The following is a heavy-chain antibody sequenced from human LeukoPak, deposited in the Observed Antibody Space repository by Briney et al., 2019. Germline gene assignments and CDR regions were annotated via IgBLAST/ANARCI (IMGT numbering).Heavy chain of an antibody. Sequence: SVKVSCKASGGTFSSYAISWVRQAPGQGLEWMGGIIPIFGTANYAQKFQGRVTITADESTSTAYVELSSLRSEDTAVYYCARQPLTIFGVVINDYYMDVWGKGTTVTVSS. J-gene: IGHJ6*03. CDR1: GGTFSSYA. V-gene: IGHV1-69*13. CDR2: IIPIFGTA. CDR3: ARQPLTIFGVVINDYYMDV. D-gene: IGHD3-3*01.